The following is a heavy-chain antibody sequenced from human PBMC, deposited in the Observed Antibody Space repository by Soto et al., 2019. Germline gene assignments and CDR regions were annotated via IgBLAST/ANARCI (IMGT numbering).Heavy chain of an antibody. D-gene: IGHD3-22*01. V-gene: IGHV4-39*01. CDR3: ARQDGSSGYYYSGDYGMDV. J-gene: IGHJ6*02. CDR2: IYYSGST. Sequence: QLHLQESGPGLVKPSETLSLTCTVSGGSISSSSYYWGWIRQPPGKGLEWIGSIYYSGSTYYNPTLKSRVTISVDTSKNQFSLKLSSVTAADTAVYYCARQDGSSGYYYSGDYGMDVWGQGTTVTVSS. CDR1: GGSISSSSYY.